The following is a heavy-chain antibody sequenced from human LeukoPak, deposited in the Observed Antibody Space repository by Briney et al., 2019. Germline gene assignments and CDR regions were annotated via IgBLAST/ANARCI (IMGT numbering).Heavy chain of an antibody. V-gene: IGHV4-34*09. Sequence: SETLSLTCAVYGGSFSGYYWSWIRQPPGKGLEWIGYIYYSGSTYYNPSLKGRVTISVDTSKNQFSLKLSSVTAADTAVYYCARGTIVATPDYWGQGTLVTVSS. CDR2: IYYSGST. D-gene: IGHD5-12*01. CDR3: ARGTIVATPDY. J-gene: IGHJ4*02. CDR1: GGSFSGYY.